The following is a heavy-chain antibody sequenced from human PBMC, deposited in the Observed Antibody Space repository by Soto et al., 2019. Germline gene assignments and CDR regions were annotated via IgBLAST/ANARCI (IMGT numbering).Heavy chain of an antibody. Sequence: EVQLVESGGGLVQPGRSLRLSCAASGFTFDDYAMHWVRQAPGKGLEWVSGISWNSGSIGYADSVKGRFTISRDNAKNSLYLQMNSLRAEDTALYYCAKAVLTGYYLFDCWGQGTLVTVSS. J-gene: IGHJ4*02. V-gene: IGHV3-9*01. D-gene: IGHD3-9*01. CDR3: AKAVLTGYYLFDC. CDR2: ISWNSGSI. CDR1: GFTFDDYA.